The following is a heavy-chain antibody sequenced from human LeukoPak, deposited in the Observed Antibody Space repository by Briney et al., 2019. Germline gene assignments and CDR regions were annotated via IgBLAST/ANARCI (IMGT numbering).Heavy chain of an antibody. CDR2: ISYDGSNK. CDR3: ARDYGDYFYFDY. J-gene: IGHJ4*02. V-gene: IGHV3-30*03. Sequence: GGSLRLSCAASGFTFSSYSMNWVRQAPGKGLEWVAVISYDGSNKYYADSVKGRFTISRDNSKNTLYLQMNSLRAEDTAVYYCARDYGDYFYFDYWGQGTLVTVSS. CDR1: GFTFSSYS. D-gene: IGHD4-17*01.